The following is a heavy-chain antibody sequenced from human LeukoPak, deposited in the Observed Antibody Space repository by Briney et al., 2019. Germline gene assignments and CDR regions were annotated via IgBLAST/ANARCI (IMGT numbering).Heavy chain of an antibody. D-gene: IGHD1-26*01. CDR1: GFTFSSYW. CDR2: INSDGSST. J-gene: IGHJ6*03. CDR3: AKEGSGSYYVSLPTYYYYMDV. V-gene: IGHV3-74*01. Sequence: GGSLRLSCAASGFTFSSYWMHWVRQAPGKGLVWVSRINSDGSSTSYADSVKGRFTISRDNAKNTLYLQMNSLRAEDTAVYYCAKEGSGSYYVSLPTYYYYMDVWGKGTTVTVSS.